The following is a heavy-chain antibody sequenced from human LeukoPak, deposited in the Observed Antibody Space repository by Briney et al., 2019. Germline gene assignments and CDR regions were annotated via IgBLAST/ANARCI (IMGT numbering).Heavy chain of an antibody. Sequence: ASVKVSCKTSGYTFTGYYIHWVRQAPGQGLEWMGWIAPSSGDTNYAQKFQGRVTMTGDTSISTAYMELSRPTSDDTAMYYCARSILRPYYFDYWGQGTLVTVSS. V-gene: IGHV1-2*02. CDR1: GYTFTGYY. CDR2: IAPSSGDT. J-gene: IGHJ4*02. CDR3: ARSILRPYYFDY.